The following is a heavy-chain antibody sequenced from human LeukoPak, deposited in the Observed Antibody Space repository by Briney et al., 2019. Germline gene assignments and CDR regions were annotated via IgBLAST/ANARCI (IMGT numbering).Heavy chain of an antibody. CDR3: ARDVLRGYSYGFFPFDP. CDR1: GYTFTGYY. CDR2: INPNSGGT. Sequence: APVKVSCKASGYTFTGYYMHWVRQSPGQGLEWMGWINPNSGGTNYAQKFQGRVTMTRDTSISTAYMELSRLRSDDTAVYYCARDVLRGYSYGFFPFDPWGQGTLVTFSS. V-gene: IGHV1-2*02. J-gene: IGHJ5*01. D-gene: IGHD5-18*01.